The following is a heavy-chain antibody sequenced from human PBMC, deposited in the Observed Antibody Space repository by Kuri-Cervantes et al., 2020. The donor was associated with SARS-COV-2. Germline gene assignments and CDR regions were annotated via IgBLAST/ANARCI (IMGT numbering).Heavy chain of an antibody. J-gene: IGHJ6*02. CDR2: INHSGNT. CDR1: GGSSSDYY. CDR3: ARDQTTYYDFWSGYNYGMDV. D-gene: IGHD3-3*01. Sequence: LNISCAFYGGSSSDYYWSWVRQPPREGLELIGEINHSGNTNYDPSLKSRVTISIDTSKNQFSLKLSSVTAADTAVYYCARDQTTYYDFWSGYNYGMDVWGQGTTVTVSS. V-gene: IGHV4-34*01.